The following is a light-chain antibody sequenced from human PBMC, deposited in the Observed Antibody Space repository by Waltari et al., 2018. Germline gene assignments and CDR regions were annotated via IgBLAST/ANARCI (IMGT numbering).Light chain of an antibody. V-gene: IGKV2-28*01. CDR1: QSLLHSNGYND. Sequence: DIVMTQSPLSLPVTPGEPASISCRSSQSLLHSNGYNDLDWYLQKPGQSPQVLIYLASYRASGVPDRFSGSGSGTEFTLKISRVEAEDVGVYYCMQARQTPWTFGQGTKVEIK. J-gene: IGKJ1*01. CDR2: LAS. CDR3: MQARQTPWT.